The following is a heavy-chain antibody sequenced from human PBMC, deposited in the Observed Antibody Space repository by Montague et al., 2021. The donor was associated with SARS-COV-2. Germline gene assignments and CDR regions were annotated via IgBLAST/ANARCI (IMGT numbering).Heavy chain of an antibody. CDR3: ARTTTRMLYPENAFDI. V-gene: IGHV6-1*01. D-gene: IGHD2-15*01. Sequence: CAISGDTVSSNTATWNWIRQSPSRGLEWLGRTYYRSKWYHDYAIXLKSRITINPDTSKNQFSLQLSSVAPEDTAVFYCARTTTRMLYPENAFDIWGQGTMATVSS. J-gene: IGHJ3*02. CDR2: TYYRSKWYH. CDR1: GDTVSSNTAT.